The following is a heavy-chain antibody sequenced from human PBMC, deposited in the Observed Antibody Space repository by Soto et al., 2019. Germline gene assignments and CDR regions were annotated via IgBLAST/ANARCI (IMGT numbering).Heavy chain of an antibody. CDR3: ARSRKPSYYSGPYFDF. V-gene: IGHV3-11*01. Sequence: QVQLVESGGDLVEPGGSLRLSGAASGFTFSDYYMSWMRQAPGKGLEWIAYISGAGSNYADSGQGRFTISRDNTKNSLYLQMNSLRDEDTAVYYCARSRKPSYYSGPYFDFWGQGALVTVSS. J-gene: IGHJ4*02. CDR2: ISGAGS. D-gene: IGHD3-10*01. CDR1: GFTFSDYY.